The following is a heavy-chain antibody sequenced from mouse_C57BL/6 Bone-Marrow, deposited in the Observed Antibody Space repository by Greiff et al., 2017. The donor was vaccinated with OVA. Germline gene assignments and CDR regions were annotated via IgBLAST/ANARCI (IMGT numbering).Heavy chain of an antibody. V-gene: IGHV1-58*01. Sequence: VQLQQSGAELVRPGSSVKMSCKTSGYTFTSYGINWVKQRPGQGLEWSGYIYIGNGYTEYNEKFKGKATLTSDTSSSTAYMQLSSLTSEDSAIYFCALYYYGSSPYWYFDVWGTGTTVTVSS. J-gene: IGHJ1*03. CDR3: ALYYYGSSPYWYFDV. CDR1: GYTFTSYG. D-gene: IGHD1-1*01. CDR2: IYIGNGYT.